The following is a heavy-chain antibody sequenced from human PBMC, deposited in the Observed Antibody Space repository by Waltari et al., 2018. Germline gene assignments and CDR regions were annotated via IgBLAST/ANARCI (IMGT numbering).Heavy chain of an antibody. Sequence: QVQLQESGPGLVKPSENLSLTCTVSGGPISSYYWSWIRQPPGKGLEWIGYIYYSGSTNYHPSLKSRVTISVDTSKNQFSLKLSSVTAADTAVYYCAGRLAARRPGYYFDYWGQGTLVTVSS. J-gene: IGHJ4*02. D-gene: IGHD6-6*01. V-gene: IGHV4-59*01. CDR1: GGPISSYY. CDR3: AGRLAARRPGYYFDY. CDR2: IYYSGST.